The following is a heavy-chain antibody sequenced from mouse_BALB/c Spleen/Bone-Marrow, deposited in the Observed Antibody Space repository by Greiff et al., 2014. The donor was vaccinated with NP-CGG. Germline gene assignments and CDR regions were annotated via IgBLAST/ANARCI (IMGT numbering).Heavy chain of an antibody. D-gene: IGHD2-3*01. CDR3: ARNDGYYEFDY. CDR1: GYTFTTYL. V-gene: IGHV1-47*01. J-gene: IGHJ2*01. CDR2: FHPYNDVT. Sequence: QVQLKQSGAELVKPGVSVKMSCKASGYTFTTYLLEWMKQNHGNGLEWIGNFHPYNDVTKYNEKFKGKAKLTEEKSSSTVYLVLSRITSDDSAVDYCARNDGYYEFDYWGQGTTLTVSS.